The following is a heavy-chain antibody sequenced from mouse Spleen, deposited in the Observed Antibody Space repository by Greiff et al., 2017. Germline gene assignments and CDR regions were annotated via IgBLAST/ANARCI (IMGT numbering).Heavy chain of an antibody. V-gene: IGHV5-9-3*01. CDR3: ARHPLLARYYAMDY. D-gene: IGHD2-10*01. Sequence: EVQRVESGGGLVKLGGSLKLSCAASGFTFSSYAMSWVRQTPEKRLEWVATISSGGGNTYYPDSVKGRFTISRDNAKNTLYLQMSSLKSEDTAMYYCARHPLLARYYAMDYWGQGTSVTVSS. CDR2: ISSGGGNT. CDR1: GFTFSSYA. J-gene: IGHJ4*01.